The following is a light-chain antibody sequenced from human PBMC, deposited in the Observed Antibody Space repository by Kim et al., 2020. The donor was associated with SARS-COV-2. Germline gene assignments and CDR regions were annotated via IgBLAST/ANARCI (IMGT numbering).Light chain of an antibody. Sequence: EIVLTQSPGTLSLSPGERATLSCRASQSVSSSYFAWYQQKPGQAPRLLIYAASSRATGIPDRFSGSGSGTDFTLTISRLEPEDFAVYYCQQYGSSPTFGQGAKVDIK. CDR2: AAS. J-gene: IGKJ1*01. CDR1: QSVSSSY. V-gene: IGKV3-20*01. CDR3: QQYGSSPT.